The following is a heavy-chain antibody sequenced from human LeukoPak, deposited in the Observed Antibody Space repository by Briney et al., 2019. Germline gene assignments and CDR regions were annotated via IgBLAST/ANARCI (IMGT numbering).Heavy chain of an antibody. CDR1: GFTFSSYS. V-gene: IGHV3-48*04. Sequence: GGSLRLSCAASGFTFSSYSMNWVRQAPGRGLEWVSYIISSSSTIYYADSVRGQFTISRDNAKNSLYLQMNSLRAEDTALYYCAKDTTSGSGSYFDYFDYWGQGTLVTVSS. D-gene: IGHD3-10*01. CDR2: IISSSSTI. J-gene: IGHJ4*02. CDR3: AKDTTSGSGSYFDYFDY.